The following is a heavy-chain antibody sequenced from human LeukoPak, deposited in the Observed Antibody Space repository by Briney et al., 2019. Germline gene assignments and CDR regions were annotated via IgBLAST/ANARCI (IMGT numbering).Heavy chain of an antibody. CDR3: TRDAVAGMTYYYYYGMDV. Sequence: GGSLRLSCTASGFTFGDYAMGWVRQAPGKGLEWVGFIRSKAYGGTTEYAASVKGRFTISRDDSKSIAYLQMNSLKTEDTAVYYCTRDAVAGMTYYYYYGMDVWGQGTTVTVSS. CDR1: GFTFGDYA. V-gene: IGHV3-49*04. J-gene: IGHJ6*02. D-gene: IGHD6-19*01. CDR2: IRSKAYGGTT.